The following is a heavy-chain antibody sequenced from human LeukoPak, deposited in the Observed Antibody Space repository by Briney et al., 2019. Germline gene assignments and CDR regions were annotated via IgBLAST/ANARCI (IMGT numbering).Heavy chain of an antibody. CDR3: ARDYYDSSGYQKAGDY. Sequence: SVKVSCKASGGTFSSYTISWVRQAPGQGLEWMGRIIPIFGTANYAQKFQGRVTITTDESTSTAYMELSSLRSEDTAVYYCARDYYDSSGYQKAGDYWGQGTLVTVSS. J-gene: IGHJ4*02. V-gene: IGHV1-69*05. CDR1: GGTFSSYT. D-gene: IGHD3-22*01. CDR2: IIPIFGTA.